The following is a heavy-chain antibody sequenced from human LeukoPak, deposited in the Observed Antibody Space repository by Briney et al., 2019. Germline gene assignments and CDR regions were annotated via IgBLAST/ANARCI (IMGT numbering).Heavy chain of an antibody. CDR2: ISSSSSTI. V-gene: IGHV3-48*01. Sequence: GGSLRLSCAASGFTFSSYSMNWVRQAPGKGLEWVSYISSSSSTIYYADSVKGRFTISRDNAKNSLYLQMNSLRAEDTAVYYCARDESVAARGAFDIWGQGTMVTVSS. D-gene: IGHD6-25*01. CDR1: GFTFSSYS. J-gene: IGHJ3*02. CDR3: ARDESVAARGAFDI.